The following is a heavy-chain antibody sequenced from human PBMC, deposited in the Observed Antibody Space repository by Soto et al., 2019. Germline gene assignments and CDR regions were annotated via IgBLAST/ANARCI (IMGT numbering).Heavy chain of an antibody. J-gene: IGHJ4*02. CDR1: GLIFSNYS. CDR2: ISYDGGNK. Sequence: QVQLVESGGGVVQPGRSLRLSCTASGLIFSNYSMHWVRQAPGKGLEWVAVISYDGGNKYYADSVKGRFTISRDNSKNTLYLQMNSLRAEDTAVYYCARGLAMVTDYWGQGTLVTVSS. CDR3: ARGLAMVTDY. D-gene: IGHD6-19*01. V-gene: IGHV3-30*03.